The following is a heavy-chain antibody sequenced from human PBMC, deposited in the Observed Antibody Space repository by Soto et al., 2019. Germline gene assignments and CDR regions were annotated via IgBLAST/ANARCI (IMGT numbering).Heavy chain of an antibody. D-gene: IGHD4-17*01. V-gene: IGHV1-18*04. CDR1: GYTFTSYN. Sequence: QVQLVQSGAEVKKPGASVKVSCKTSGYTFTSYNINWVRQAPGQGLEWLGWISAHSGDTKYIEKVQGRITMTTDTSTKTGYMELWSLTPDDTAVYFCARDYGAPSPDYFDYWGQGTLVTVSS. CDR3: ARDYGAPSPDYFDY. CDR2: ISAHSGDT. J-gene: IGHJ4*02.